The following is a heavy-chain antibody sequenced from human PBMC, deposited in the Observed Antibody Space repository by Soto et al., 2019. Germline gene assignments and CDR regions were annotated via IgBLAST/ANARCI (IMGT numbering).Heavy chain of an antibody. CDR3: ARDCVVRGSGPTYFDY. Sequence: GGSLRLSCAASGFNFGDSGMHWLRQAPGKGLEWVAVIWFDGSSKYYADSVQGRFTISRDNFNKTLYLHMSSLRVEDTAVYFCARDCVVRGSGPTYFDYWGQGTLVTVSS. CDR2: IWFDGSSK. D-gene: IGHD3-10*01. CDR1: GFNFGDSG. J-gene: IGHJ4*01. V-gene: IGHV3-33*01.